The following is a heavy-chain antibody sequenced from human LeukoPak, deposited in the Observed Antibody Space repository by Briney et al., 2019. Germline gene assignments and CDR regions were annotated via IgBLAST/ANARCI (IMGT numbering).Heavy chain of an antibody. CDR2: INQDGGEK. J-gene: IGHJ4*02. V-gene: IGHV3-7*01. D-gene: IGHD1-26*01. CDR3: ARDGYSGSYYDY. Sequence: GGSLRLSCVATGLTFSSYWMSWVRQAPGKGLEWVANINQDGGEKYYVDSVKGRFTISRDSAKNSLHLQMNGLRAEDTAVYYCARDGYSGSYYDYWGQGTLVTVSS. CDR1: GLTFSSYW.